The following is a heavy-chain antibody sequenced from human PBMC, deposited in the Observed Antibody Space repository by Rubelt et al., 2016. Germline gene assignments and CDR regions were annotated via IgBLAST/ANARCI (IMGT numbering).Heavy chain of an antibody. Sequence: LSLTCTVSGASISIFYWSWIRQSAGQGLEWIGRVDPSGSTNSNPSLKSRITMSVDTSKNQFSLKLNSVTAADTAVYFCPRGWGSRWYYFDYWGQGILVTVSS. V-gene: IGHV4-4*07. J-gene: IGHJ4*02. CDR1: GASISIFY. CDR2: VDPSGST. D-gene: IGHD6-13*01. CDR3: PRGWGSRWYYFDY.